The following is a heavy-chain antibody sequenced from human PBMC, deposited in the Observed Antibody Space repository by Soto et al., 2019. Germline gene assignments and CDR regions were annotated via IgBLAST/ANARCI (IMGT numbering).Heavy chain of an antibody. D-gene: IGHD3-9*01. Sequence: GGPNRLSCTATELTYSSYWVHWVNKATKKKLVRVSRINSDGISTSYADSVKGRFTISRDYAKNRLYLHMSSLRAEVTALYCCVRGGLTFYDILTGHYTPPDAFDIWGHGTMVTV. CDR2: INSDGIST. CDR3: VRGGLTFYDILTGHYTPPDAFDI. J-gene: IGHJ3*02. CDR1: ELTYSSYW. V-gene: IGHV3-74*01.